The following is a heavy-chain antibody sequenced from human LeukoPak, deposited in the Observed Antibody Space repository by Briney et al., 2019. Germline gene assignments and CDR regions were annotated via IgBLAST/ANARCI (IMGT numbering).Heavy chain of an antibody. J-gene: IGHJ5*02. CDR3: ARGTSGYAINWFDP. CDR1: GFTFSSYW. D-gene: IGHD3-9*01. V-gene: IGHV3-7*01. Sequence: GGSLRLSCAASGFTFSSYWMSWVRQAPGKGLEWVANIKQDGSEKYYVDSVKGRFTISRDNAKNSLYLQMNSPRAEDTAVYYCARGTSGYAINWFDPWGQGTLVTVSS. CDR2: IKQDGSEK.